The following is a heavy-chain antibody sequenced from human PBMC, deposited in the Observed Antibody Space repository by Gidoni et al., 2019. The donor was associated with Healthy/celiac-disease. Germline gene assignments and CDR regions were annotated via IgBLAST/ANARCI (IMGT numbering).Heavy chain of an antibody. D-gene: IGHD3-22*01. CDR3: ARVWQRGYATFDY. CDR2: IYHGGST. CDR1: GSSISSGYY. Sequence: QVQLQESGPGLVKPSETLSLTCTVSGSSISSGYYWGWILQPPGKGLEWIWNIYHGGSTYFNPSLKSRLTIAVETSKNQFSLSLSSVTAADTAVYYCARVWQRGYATFDYWGQGTLVTVSS. J-gene: IGHJ4*02. V-gene: IGHV4-38-2*02.